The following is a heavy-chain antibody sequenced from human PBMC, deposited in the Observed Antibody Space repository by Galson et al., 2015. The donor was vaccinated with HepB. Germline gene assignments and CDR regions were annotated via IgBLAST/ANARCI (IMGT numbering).Heavy chain of an antibody. V-gene: IGHV3-23*01. J-gene: IGHJ4*02. CDR3: ANLPGITIFGVVIIPTYFDY. CDR1: GFTFSSYA. CDR2: ISGSGGST. Sequence: SLRLSCAASGFTFSSYAMSWVRQAPGKGLEWVSAISGSGGSTYYADSVKGRFTISRDNSKNTLYLQMNSLRAEDTAVYYCANLPGITIFGVVIIPTYFDYWGQGTLVTVSS. D-gene: IGHD3-3*01.